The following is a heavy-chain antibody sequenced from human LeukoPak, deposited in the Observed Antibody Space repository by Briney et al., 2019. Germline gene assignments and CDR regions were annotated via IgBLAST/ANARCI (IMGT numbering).Heavy chain of an antibody. CDR1: GFTFSNYA. J-gene: IGHJ4*02. Sequence: GGSLRLSCAASGFTFSNYAMHWVRQAPGKGLEWVAVISYDGSNKYYADSVKGRVTISRDNSKNTLYLQMNSLRAEDAAVYYCARGPSGYHNTGGQGTLVTVSS. CDR2: ISYDGSNK. CDR3: ARGPSGYHNT. V-gene: IGHV3-30*04. D-gene: IGHD5-12*01.